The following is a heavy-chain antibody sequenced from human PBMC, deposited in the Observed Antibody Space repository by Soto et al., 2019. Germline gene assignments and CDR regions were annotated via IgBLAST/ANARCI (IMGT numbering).Heavy chain of an antibody. J-gene: IGHJ4*02. CDR1: GGSISSSTHY. CDR3: ARRTIVGGIKSFYFDY. Sequence: QLHLQESGPGLVKPSETLSLTCTVSGGSISSSTHYWGWIRQPPGKGLEWIGSIYYSGSTHYNPSLKRRVSISVDSSKNQFSLKVSSVTAADTAVYYCARRTIVGGIKSFYFDYWGQGTPVTVSS. D-gene: IGHD1-26*01. V-gene: IGHV4-39*01. CDR2: IYYSGST.